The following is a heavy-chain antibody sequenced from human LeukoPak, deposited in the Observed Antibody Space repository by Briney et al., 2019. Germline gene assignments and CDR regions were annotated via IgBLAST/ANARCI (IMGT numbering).Heavy chain of an antibody. V-gene: IGHV6-1*01. CDR1: GDSVTNNKAA. CDR2: TYYRSKWYN. J-gene: IGHJ4*02. Sequence: SQTLSLTCAISGDSVTNNKAAWHWGRQSPSRGLEWLGRTYYRSKWYNGYAVSVKSRISINPDASKNQLSLQLNSVTPEDRAVYYCARESGTHAFDYWGQGARVTVSS. CDR3: ARESGTHAFDY. D-gene: IGHD5-12*01.